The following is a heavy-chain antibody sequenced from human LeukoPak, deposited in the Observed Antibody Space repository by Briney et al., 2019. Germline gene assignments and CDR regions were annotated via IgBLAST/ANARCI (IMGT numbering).Heavy chain of an antibody. Sequence: PSETLSLTCTVSGGSISSSSYYWGWIRQPPGKGLEWIGSIYYSGSTYYNPSLKSRVTISVDTSKNQFSLKLSSVTAADTAVYYCARGMVVTAQMCAFDIWGQGTMVTVSS. D-gene: IGHD2-21*02. CDR2: IYYSGST. V-gene: IGHV4-39*07. CDR3: ARGMVVTAQMCAFDI. CDR1: GGSISSSSYY. J-gene: IGHJ3*02.